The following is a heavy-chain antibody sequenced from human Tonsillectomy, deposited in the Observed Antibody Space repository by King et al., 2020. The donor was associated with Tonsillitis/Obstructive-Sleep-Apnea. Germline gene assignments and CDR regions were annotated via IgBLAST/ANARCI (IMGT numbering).Heavy chain of an antibody. CDR1: GFTVTDHY. D-gene: IGHD1-1*01. V-gene: IGHV1-46*01. CDR2: LNPNIGAT. CDR3: ARGHDDLWSVDI. J-gene: IGHJ4*02. Sequence: VQLVESGTEMKRPGASVKVSCKAAGFTVTDHYIHWVRQAPGQGLDWMGILNPNIGATTYAQKFQDRVSMTTDTSSNTVYLEVRSLRSEDTATYYCARGHDDLWSVDIWGQGTLVSVSS.